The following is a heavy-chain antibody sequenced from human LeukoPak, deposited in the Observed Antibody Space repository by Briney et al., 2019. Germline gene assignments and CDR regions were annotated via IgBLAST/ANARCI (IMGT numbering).Heavy chain of an antibody. V-gene: IGHV1-24*01. CDR1: GYTLTELS. Sequence: ASVTVSCTVSGYTLTELSMHWVRQAPGKGLEWMGGFDPEDGETIYAQKFQGRVTMTEDTSTDTAYMELSSLRSEDTAVYYCATFGSYYPVAFDIWGQGTMVTVSS. CDR2: FDPEDGET. D-gene: IGHD1-26*01. CDR3: ATFGSYYPVAFDI. J-gene: IGHJ3*02.